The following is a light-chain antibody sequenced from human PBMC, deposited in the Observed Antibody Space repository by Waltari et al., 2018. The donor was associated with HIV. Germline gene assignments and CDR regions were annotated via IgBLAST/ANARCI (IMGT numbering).Light chain of an antibody. CDR2: SNS. J-gene: IGLJ2*01. CDR3: AAWDDSLMGV. Sequence: QSVLTQPPSASGTPGQRVTISCSGSNSNIATNTVNWYQQLPGTAPKLLMYSNSRRPSGVPDRFSGSKSGTSASLAISGLQSEDEADYYCAAWDDSLMGVFGGGTKVTVL. V-gene: IGLV1-44*01. CDR1: NSNIATNT.